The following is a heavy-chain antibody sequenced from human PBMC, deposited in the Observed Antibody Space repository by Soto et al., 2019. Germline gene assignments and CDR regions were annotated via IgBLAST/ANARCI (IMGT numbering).Heavy chain of an antibody. CDR1: GFTFSSYG. J-gene: IGHJ6*02. D-gene: IGHD4-4*01. CDR3: ARDDYTDYYYYGMDV. CDR2: IWYDGSNK. V-gene: IGHV3-33*01. Sequence: GGSLRLSCAASGFTFSSYGMHWVRQAPGKGLEWVAVIWYDGSNKYYADSVKGRFTISRDNSKNTLYLQMNSLRAEDTAVYYCARDDYTDYYYYGMDVWGQGTTVTVSS.